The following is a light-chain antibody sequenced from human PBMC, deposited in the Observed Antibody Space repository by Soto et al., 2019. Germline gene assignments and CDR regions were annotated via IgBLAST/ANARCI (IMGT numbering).Light chain of an antibody. J-gene: IGLJ2*01. Sequence: SYELTQPPSVSVAPGQTARITCGGNNIRSKSVHWYQQKPGQAPVLVVSDDSDRPSGITERFSGSNSENTATLTISRVEAGDEADYFCQVWDASVVVFGGGTKLTVL. CDR3: QVWDASVVV. CDR2: DDS. CDR1: NIRSKS. V-gene: IGLV3-21*02.